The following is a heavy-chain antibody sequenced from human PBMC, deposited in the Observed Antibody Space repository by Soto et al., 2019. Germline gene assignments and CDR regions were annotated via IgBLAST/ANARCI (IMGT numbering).Heavy chain of an antibody. CDR2: IYYSGST. CDR3: ARDLDDILTGPNFDP. Sequence: PGKGLEWIGYIYYSGSTNYNPSLKSRVTISVDTSKNQFSLKLSSVTAADAAVYFCARDLDDILTGPNFDPWGQGTLVTVSS. D-gene: IGHD3-9*01. J-gene: IGHJ5*02. V-gene: IGHV4-59*13.